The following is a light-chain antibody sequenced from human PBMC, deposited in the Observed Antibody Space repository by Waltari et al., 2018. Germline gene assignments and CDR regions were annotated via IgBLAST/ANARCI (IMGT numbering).Light chain of an antibody. Sequence: QSVLTQPPPASGTPGQRVTISCSGSSSNIGGNPVNWYQQLPGTAPKLLIYNNAQRPSGVPDRFSGSKSGTSASLAISGLQSEDEADYYCAAWDDSRNGPVFGGGTKLPVL. CDR1: SSNIGGNP. CDR3: AAWDDSRNGPV. V-gene: IGLV1-44*01. J-gene: IGLJ3*02. CDR2: NNA.